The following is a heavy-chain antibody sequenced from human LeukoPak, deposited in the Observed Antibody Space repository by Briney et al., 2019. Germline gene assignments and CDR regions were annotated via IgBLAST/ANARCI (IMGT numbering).Heavy chain of an antibody. Sequence: ASVKVSCKASGYTFTSYAMNWVRQATGQGLEWMGWMNPNSGNTGYVQKFQGRVTITRNTSISTAYMELSSLRSEDTAVYYCANEDSSGSYHAIWGQGTLVTVSS. V-gene: IGHV1-8*03. CDR2: MNPNSGNT. J-gene: IGHJ4*02. CDR1: GYTFTSYA. CDR3: ANEDSSGSYHAI. D-gene: IGHD3-10*01.